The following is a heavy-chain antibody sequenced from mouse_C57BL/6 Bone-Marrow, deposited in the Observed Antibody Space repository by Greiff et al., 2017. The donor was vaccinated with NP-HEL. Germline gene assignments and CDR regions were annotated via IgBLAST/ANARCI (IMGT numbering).Heavy chain of an antibody. CDR1: GYTFTDYE. V-gene: IGHV1-15*01. J-gene: IGHJ3*01. CDR3: TRSYLQKFAY. Sequence: QVQLKESGAELVRPGASVTLSCKASGYTFTDYEMHWVKQTPVHGLEWIGAIDPETGGTAYNQKFKGKAILTADKSSSTAYMELRSLTSEDSAVYYCTRSYLQKFAYWGQGTLVTVSA. D-gene: IGHD2-1*01. CDR2: IDPETGGT.